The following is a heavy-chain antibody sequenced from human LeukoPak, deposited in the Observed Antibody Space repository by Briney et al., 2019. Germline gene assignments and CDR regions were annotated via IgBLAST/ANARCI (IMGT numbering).Heavy chain of an antibody. V-gene: IGHV1-69*13. J-gene: IGHJ4*02. CDR1: GGTFSSYA. CDR2: IIPIFGTA. D-gene: IGHD5-18*01. Sequence: SVEVSCKASGGTFSSYAISWVRQAPGQGLEWMGGIIPIFGTANYAQKFQGRVTITADESTSTAYMELSSLRSEDTAVYYCARESYSYGYPTFDYWGQGTLVTVSS. CDR3: ARESYSYGYPTFDY.